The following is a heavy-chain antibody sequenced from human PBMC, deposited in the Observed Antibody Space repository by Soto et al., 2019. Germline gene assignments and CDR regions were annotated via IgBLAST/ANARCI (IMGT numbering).Heavy chain of an antibody. D-gene: IGHD3-22*01. J-gene: IGHJ4*02. CDR3: ATVALYDSIIHYFDY. Sequence: RQAPGKGREWVAVISYYGSNEYYADSVKGRFTISRDNSKNTLYLHMNSLRAEDTAVYYCATVALYDSIIHYFDYWGQATPVTVSS. CDR2: ISYYGSNE. V-gene: IGHV3-30-3*01.